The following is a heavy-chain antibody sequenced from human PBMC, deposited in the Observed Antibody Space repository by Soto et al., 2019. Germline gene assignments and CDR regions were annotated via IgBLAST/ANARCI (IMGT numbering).Heavy chain of an antibody. CDR2: IIPIFGTA. CDR3: ARDQGVATIFQGRRYYYGMDV. V-gene: IGHV1-69*13. Sequence: ASVKVSCKASGGTFSSYAISWVRQAPGQGLEWMGGIIPIFGTANYAQKFQGRVTITADESTSTAYMELSSLRSEDTAVYYCARDQGVATIFQGRRYYYGMDVWGQGTTVTVSS. CDR1: GGTFSSYA. J-gene: IGHJ6*02. D-gene: IGHD5-12*01.